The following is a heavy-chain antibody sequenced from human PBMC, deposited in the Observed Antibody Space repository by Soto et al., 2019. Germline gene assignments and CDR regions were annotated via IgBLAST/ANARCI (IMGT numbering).Heavy chain of an antibody. V-gene: IGHV5-51*01. J-gene: IGHJ6*02. CDR2: IYPHDSDT. D-gene: IGHD3-10*01. Sequence: GESLKVSCKASGYSFSNYWIGWVRQMPGKGLEWMGVIYPHDSDTKYSPSFQCQVTISVDKSLSTVYLQWSSLRASDTAMYFCARETGAPYYYGMDVWGQGTTVTVSS. CDR3: ARETGAPYYYGMDV. CDR1: GYSFSNYW.